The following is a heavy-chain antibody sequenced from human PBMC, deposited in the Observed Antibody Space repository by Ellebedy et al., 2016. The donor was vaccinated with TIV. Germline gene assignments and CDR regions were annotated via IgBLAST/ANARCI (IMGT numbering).Heavy chain of an antibody. D-gene: IGHD3-22*01. Sequence: GESLKISCAASGFTFSSYSMNWVRQAPGKGLEWVSYISSSSSTIYYADSVKGRFTISRDNAKNSLYLQMNSLRDEDTAVYYCAARDYYDSSGYTDYWGQGTLVTVSS. CDR2: ISSSSSTI. V-gene: IGHV3-48*02. CDR1: GFTFSSYS. CDR3: AARDYYDSSGYTDY. J-gene: IGHJ4*02.